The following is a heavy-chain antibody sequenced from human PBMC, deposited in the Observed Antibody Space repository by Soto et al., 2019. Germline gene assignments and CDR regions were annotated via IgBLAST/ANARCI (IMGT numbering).Heavy chain of an antibody. D-gene: IGHD1-1*01. CDR2: TSNSAPT. Sequence: SETLSLTCTVSGRSISSYHWSWSRQSPGKGLEWIGYTSNSAPTIYNPSLKSRVTISADTSKNQFSLRLSSVTAADTAVYFCARQFRDVYNAVEYWGQGALVTVS. CDR1: GRSISSYH. V-gene: IGHV4-59*08. CDR3: ARQFRDVYNAVEY. J-gene: IGHJ4*02.